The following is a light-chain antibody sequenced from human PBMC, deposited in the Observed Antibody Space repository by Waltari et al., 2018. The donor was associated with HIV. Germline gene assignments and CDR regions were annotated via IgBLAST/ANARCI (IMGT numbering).Light chain of an antibody. V-gene: IGLV1-44*01. CDR2: SNN. Sequence: QSVLTQSPSASGTPGQRVTISCSGGSSNIGSNGVDWYQQFPGTAPKLLIYSNNQRPRGAPGRFSGSTSGTSASLAISGLQSEDESTYYCATLDDSLNGPIFGGGTRLTVL. CDR1: SSNIGSNG. CDR3: ATLDDSLNGPI. J-gene: IGLJ2*01.